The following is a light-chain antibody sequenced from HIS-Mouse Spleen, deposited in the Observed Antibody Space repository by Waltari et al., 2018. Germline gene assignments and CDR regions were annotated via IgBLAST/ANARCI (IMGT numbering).Light chain of an antibody. CDR3: SSYTSSSTVV. Sequence: QSALTQPASVSGSPGQSITISCTGTSSDVGGYNYVSWYQQHPGKAPKLMSYDVSNRPSGVPNRFSGSKSGNTASLTISGLQAEDEADYYCSSYTSSSTVVFGGGTKLTVL. CDR1: SSDVGGYNY. V-gene: IGLV2-14*03. J-gene: IGLJ2*01. CDR2: DVS.